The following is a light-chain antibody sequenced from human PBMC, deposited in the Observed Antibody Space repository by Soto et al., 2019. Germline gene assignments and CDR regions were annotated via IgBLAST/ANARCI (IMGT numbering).Light chain of an antibody. CDR2: GAS. CDR3: QKYGSLGT. V-gene: IGKV3-20*01. Sequence: EIVLTQSPCPLSLSPGQRATLSCRASQSVSSSYLAWYQQKPGQGPRLLIYGASSRATGLPDRFTGSGSAKDFPSTISRPEPEDCAMYYCQKYGSLGTFGQGATVDMK. J-gene: IGKJ1*01. CDR1: QSVSSSY.